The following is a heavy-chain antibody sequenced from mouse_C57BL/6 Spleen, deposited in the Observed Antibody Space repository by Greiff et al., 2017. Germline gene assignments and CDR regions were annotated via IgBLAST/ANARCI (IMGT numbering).Heavy chain of an antibody. CDR3: AREGGYDYGFDY. CDR2: IRNKANGYTT. V-gene: IGHV7-3*01. D-gene: IGHD2-4*01. CDR1: GFTFTAYY. Sequence: EVKLVESGGGLVQPGGSLSLSCAASGFTFTAYYMSWVRQPPGKALEWLGFIRNKANGYTTEYSASVKGRFTISRDNSQSILYLQLSALSAEYSATYCCAREGGYDYGFDYWGQGTTLTVSS. J-gene: IGHJ2*01.